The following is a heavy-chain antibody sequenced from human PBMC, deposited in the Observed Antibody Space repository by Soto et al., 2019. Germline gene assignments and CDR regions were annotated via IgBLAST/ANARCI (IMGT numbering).Heavy chain of an antibody. CDR1: GYTFTSYY. CDR3: ARDYLHYDFWSGLGDY. CDR2: INPSGGST. D-gene: IGHD3-3*01. J-gene: IGHJ4*02. V-gene: IGHV1-46*01. Sequence: GASVKVSCKASGYTFTSYYMHWVRQAPGQGLEWMGIINPSGGSTSYAQKFQGRVTMTRDTSTSTVYMELSSLRSEDTAVYYCARDYLHYDFWSGLGDYWGQGTLVTVSS.